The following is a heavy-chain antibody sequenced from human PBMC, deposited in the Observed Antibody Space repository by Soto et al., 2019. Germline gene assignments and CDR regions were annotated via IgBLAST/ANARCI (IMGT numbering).Heavy chain of an antibody. CDR1: GFTFSSYS. V-gene: IGHV3-21*01. Sequence: GGSLRLSCAASGFTFSSYSMNWVRQAPGKGLEWVSSISSSSSYIYYADSVKGRFTISRDNAKNSLYLQMNSLRAEDTAVYYCARDLSSGPGRYFDWLSPVWGKGTTVTVSS. CDR2: ISSSSSYI. D-gene: IGHD3-9*01. CDR3: ARDLSSGPGRYFDWLSPV. J-gene: IGHJ6*04.